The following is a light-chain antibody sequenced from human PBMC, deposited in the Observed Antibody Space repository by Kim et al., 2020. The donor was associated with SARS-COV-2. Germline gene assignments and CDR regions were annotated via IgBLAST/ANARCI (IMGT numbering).Light chain of an antibody. CDR3: QKYDSAPWT. V-gene: IGKV1-27*01. CDR2: AAS. J-gene: IGKJ1*01. CDR1: QDIANY. Sequence: AAVGDGVPSTCRASQDIANYLAWYQQKPGKVPKLLVYAASALKSGVPSRFSGRRSGTDFTLTISNLQPEDVATYYCQKYDSAPWTFGQGTKVDIK.